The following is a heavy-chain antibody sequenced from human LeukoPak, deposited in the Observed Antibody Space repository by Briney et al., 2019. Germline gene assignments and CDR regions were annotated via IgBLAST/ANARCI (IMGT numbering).Heavy chain of an antibody. V-gene: IGHV4-59*11. D-gene: IGHD6-19*01. J-gene: IGHJ4*02. CDR1: GGSISSHY. CDR3: ARRPGYSSGWYPFDY. CDR2: IYYSGST. Sequence: SETLSLTCTVSGGSISSHYWSWIRQPPGKGLEWIGYIYYSGSTNYNPSLKSRVTISVDTSKNQFSLKLSSVTAADTAVYYCARRPGYSSGWYPFDYWGRGTLVTVSS.